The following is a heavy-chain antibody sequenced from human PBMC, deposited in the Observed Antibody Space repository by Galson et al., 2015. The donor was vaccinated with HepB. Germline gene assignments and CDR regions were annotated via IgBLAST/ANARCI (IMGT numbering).Heavy chain of an antibody. V-gene: IGHV3-73*01. CDR1: GFTFSGSA. Sequence: SLSLSCAASGFTFSGSAMHWVRQASGKGLEWVGRIRSKANSYATAYAASVKGRFTISRDDSKNTAYLQMNSLKTEDTAVYYCTSRGSGTRDYWGQGTLVTVSS. J-gene: IGHJ4*02. CDR3: TSRGSGTRDY. D-gene: IGHD2-2*01. CDR2: IRSKANSYAT.